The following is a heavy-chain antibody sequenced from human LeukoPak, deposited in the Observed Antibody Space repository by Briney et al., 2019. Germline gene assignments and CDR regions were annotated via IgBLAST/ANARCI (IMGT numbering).Heavy chain of an antibody. Sequence: SQTLSLTCTVSGASISSYYWNWIRQPPGKRLEWIGNIYNSGSTNYNPSLKSRVTISVDTSKNQFYLKVSSVSAADTAVYYCARGDGFLFYWGQGTLVTVSS. CDR3: ARGDGFLFY. J-gene: IGHJ4*02. V-gene: IGHV4-59*01. CDR1: GASISSYY. D-gene: IGHD3-10*01. CDR2: IYNSGST.